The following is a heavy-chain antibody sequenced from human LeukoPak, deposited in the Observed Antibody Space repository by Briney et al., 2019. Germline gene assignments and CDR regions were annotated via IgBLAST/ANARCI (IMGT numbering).Heavy chain of an antibody. CDR2: ILYDGTNQ. D-gene: IGHD4-17*01. CDR1: GFVFSTYA. Sequence: GRSLRLSCAASGFVFSTYAMHWVRQAPGKGLEWVAVILYDGTNQYYADSVKGRFTISRDNSRNTLYLQMNSLKVEDTAVYYCARDFRDYRDYVAYFDSWGQGTLVTVSS. V-gene: IGHV3-30-3*01. CDR3: ARDFRDYRDYVAYFDS. J-gene: IGHJ4*02.